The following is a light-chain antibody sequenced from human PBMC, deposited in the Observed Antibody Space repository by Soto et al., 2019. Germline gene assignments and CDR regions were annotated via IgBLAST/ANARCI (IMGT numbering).Light chain of an antibody. J-gene: IGKJ5*01. CDR3: QQRNIWPPVT. CDR2: GAF. V-gene: IGKV3D-15*01. Sequence: EVVMTQSPATLSVSPGEGATLSCRASQGIGDTLAWYQHKPGQTPRLLIYGAFNRAAGIPARFSGSGSGTDFTLTISSLEPEDSAVYYCQQRNIWPPVTFGQGTRLEIK. CDR1: QGIGDT.